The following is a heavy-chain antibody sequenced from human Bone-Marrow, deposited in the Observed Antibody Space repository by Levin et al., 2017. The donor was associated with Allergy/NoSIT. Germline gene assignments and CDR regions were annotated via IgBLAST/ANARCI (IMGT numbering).Heavy chain of an antibody. V-gene: IGHV4-59*01. Sequence: PSQTLSLTCTVSGGSISSYYWSWIRQPPGKGLEWIGYIDHSGSTDYNPSLKSRVTISVDTSKDQFSLKLSSVTAADTAVYYCARGTNYGASYRIDYWGQGTLVPVSS. J-gene: IGHJ4*02. CDR3: ARGTNYGASYRIDY. CDR1: GGSISSYY. CDR2: IDHSGST. D-gene: IGHD4/OR15-4a*01.